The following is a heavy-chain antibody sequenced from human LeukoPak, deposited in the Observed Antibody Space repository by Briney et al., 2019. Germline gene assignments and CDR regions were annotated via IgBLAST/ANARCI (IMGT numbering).Heavy chain of an antibody. D-gene: IGHD4-17*01. V-gene: IGHV3-48*03. J-gene: IGHJ4*02. CDR1: GFTFSSYE. Sequence: GGSLRLSCAASGFTFSSYEVNWVRQAPGKGLEWVSYIYKTGTTTYYADSVRGRFTISRDNARNSLFLQMNSLRAEDTAVCYCARGAYGDNGRGYWGQGTLVTVS. CDR2: IYKTGTTT. CDR3: ARGAYGDNGRGY.